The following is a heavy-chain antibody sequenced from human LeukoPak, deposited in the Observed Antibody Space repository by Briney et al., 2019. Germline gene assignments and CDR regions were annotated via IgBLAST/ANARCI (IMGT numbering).Heavy chain of an antibody. V-gene: IGHV4-31*03. CDR2: IYYSGST. D-gene: IGHD4-23*01. CDR3: ARDLGYGGPLDY. Sequence: PSETLSLTCTVSGGSISSGGYYWSWIRQHPGKGLEWIGYIYYSGSTYYNPSLKSRVTISVDTSKNQFPLKLSSVTAADTAVYYCARDLGYGGPLDYWGQGTLVTVSS. CDR1: GGSISSGGYY. J-gene: IGHJ4*02.